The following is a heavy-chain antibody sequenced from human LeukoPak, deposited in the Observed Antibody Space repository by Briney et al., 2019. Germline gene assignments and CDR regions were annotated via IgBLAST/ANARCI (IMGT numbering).Heavy chain of an antibody. V-gene: IGHV4-34*01. J-gene: IGHJ4*02. CDR2: INHSGST. CDR1: GGSFSGYY. CDR3: ARDRPRDGYSLDY. D-gene: IGHD5-24*01. Sequence: SETLSLTCAVYGGSFSGYYWSWIRQPPGKGLEWIGEINHSGSTNYNPSLKSRVTISVDTSKNQFSLKLSSVTAADTAVYYCARDRPRDGYSLDYWGQGTLVTVSS.